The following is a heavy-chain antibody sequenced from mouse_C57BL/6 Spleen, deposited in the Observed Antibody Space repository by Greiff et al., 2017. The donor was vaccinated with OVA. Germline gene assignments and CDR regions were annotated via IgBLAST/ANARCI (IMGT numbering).Heavy chain of an antibody. D-gene: IGHD1-1*01. Sequence: QVQLQQPGAELVRPGTSVKLSCKASGYTFTSYWMHWVKQRPGQGLEWIGVIDPSDSYTNYNQKFKGKATLTVDTSSSTAYMQLSSLTSEDAAVYCCASYGSSYQFAYWGQGTLVTVSA. J-gene: IGHJ3*01. V-gene: IGHV1-59*01. CDR2: IDPSDSYT. CDR1: GYTFTSYW. CDR3: ASYGSSYQFAY.